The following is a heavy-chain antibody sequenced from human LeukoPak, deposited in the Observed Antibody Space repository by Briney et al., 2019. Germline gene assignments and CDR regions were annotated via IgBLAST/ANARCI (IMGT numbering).Heavy chain of an antibody. D-gene: IGHD2-21*01. CDR3: ARHRPSSTMSGIAL. V-gene: IGHV4-39*01. J-gene: IGHJ4*02. CDR1: GGSINRGFYY. Sequence: PSETLSLTCTVSGGSINRGFYYWGWIRQPPGKGLAWIGSIYYSGTTYYNPSLKSRVTISVDTSRNQFSLQLTSVTVADTAVCFCARHRPSSTMSGIALWGQGTLVTVSS. CDR2: IYYSGTT.